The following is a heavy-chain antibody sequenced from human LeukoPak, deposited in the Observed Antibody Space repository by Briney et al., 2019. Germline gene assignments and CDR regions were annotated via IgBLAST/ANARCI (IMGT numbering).Heavy chain of an antibody. CDR1: GYTFTSYY. CDR3: ARDSPGVYDYGDH. D-gene: IGHD2/OR15-2a*01. V-gene: IGHV1-46*01. J-gene: IGHJ4*02. Sequence: GASVKVSCKASGYTFTSYYMHWVRQAPGQGLEWMGIINPSGGSTGYAQKFQGRVTMTRDTSTSTVYMELSSLRSEDTAVYYCARDSPGVYDYGDHWGQGTLVTVSS. CDR2: INPSGGST.